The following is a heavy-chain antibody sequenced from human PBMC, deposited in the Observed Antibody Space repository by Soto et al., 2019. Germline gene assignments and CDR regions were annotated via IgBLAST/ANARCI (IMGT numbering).Heavy chain of an antibody. V-gene: IGHV3-23*01. CDR2: ISGSGGST. CDR1: GFTFSSYA. CDR3: AKEAYSGYDIYYYYGMDV. Sequence: PGGSLRLSCAASGFTFSSYAMSWVRQAPGKGLEWVSAISGSGGSTYYADSVKGRFTISRDNSKNTLYLQMNSLRAEDTAVYYCAKEAYSGYDIYYYYGMDVWGQGTTVTVS. D-gene: IGHD5-12*01. J-gene: IGHJ6*02.